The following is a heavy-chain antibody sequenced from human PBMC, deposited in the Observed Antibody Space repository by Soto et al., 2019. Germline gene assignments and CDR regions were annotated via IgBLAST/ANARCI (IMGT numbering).Heavy chain of an antibody. CDR1: GFTFDDYG. Sequence: GGSLRLSCAASGFTFDDYGMSWVRQAPGKGLEWVSGINWNGGSTGYADSVKGRFTISRDNAKNSLYLQMNSLRAEDTALYYCARVKQQLSPHYYYYGMDVWGQGTTVTVS. CDR2: INWNGGST. V-gene: IGHV3-20*04. D-gene: IGHD6-13*01. CDR3: ARVKQQLSPHYYYYGMDV. J-gene: IGHJ6*02.